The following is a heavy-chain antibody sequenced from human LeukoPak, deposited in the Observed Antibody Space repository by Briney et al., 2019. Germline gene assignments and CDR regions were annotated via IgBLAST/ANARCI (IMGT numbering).Heavy chain of an antibody. CDR3: ARDKFLHPLTPDWYFDL. V-gene: IGHV3-30-3*01. CDR2: ISYDGSNK. D-gene: IGHD4-23*01. J-gene: IGHJ2*01. CDR1: GFTFSSYA. Sequence: GGSLRLSCAASGFTFSSYAMHWVRQAPGKGLEWVAVISYDGSNKYYADSVKGRFTISRDNSKNTLYPQMNSLRAEDTAVYYCARDKFLHPLTPDWYFDLWGRGTLVTVSS.